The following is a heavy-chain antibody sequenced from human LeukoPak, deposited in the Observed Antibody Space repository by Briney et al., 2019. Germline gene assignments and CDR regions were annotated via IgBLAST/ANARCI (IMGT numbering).Heavy chain of an antibody. V-gene: IGHV3-30*02. J-gene: IGHJ4*02. Sequence: GGSLRLSCAASGFTFSSYGMHWVRQAPGKGLEWVAFIRYDGSNKYHADFVKGRFTISRDNSKNSLYLQMNSLRAEDTALYYCARDYSGSSWYDYWGQGTLVTVSS. CDR1: GFTFSSYG. D-gene: IGHD6-13*01. CDR2: IRYDGSNK. CDR3: ARDYSGSSWYDY.